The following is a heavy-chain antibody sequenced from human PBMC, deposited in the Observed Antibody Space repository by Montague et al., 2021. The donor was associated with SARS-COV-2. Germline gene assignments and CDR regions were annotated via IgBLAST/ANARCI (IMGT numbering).Heavy chain of an antibody. CDR1: GGSISSSSYY. J-gene: IGHJ4*02. CDR2: IYYSGST. CDR3: ARDLNEYSSSGGFDY. V-gene: IGHV4-39*07. Sequence: SETLSLTCTVYGGSISSSSYYWGWIRQPPGKGLEWNGSIYYSGSTYYNPSLKSRVTISVDTSKNQFSLKLSSVTAADTAVYYCARDLNEYSSSGGFDYWGQGTMVTVSS. D-gene: IGHD6-6*01.